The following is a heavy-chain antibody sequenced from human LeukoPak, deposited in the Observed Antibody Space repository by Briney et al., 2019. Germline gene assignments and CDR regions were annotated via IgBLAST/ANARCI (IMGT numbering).Heavy chain of an antibody. Sequence: GGSLRLSCAASGFTVSSNYMSWVRQAPGEGLEWVSLIYSGGNTYYAESVKGRFTISRDNSKNTLYLQMNSLRAEDTAVYYCARVGTIFGMARADSDYWGQGTLVTVSS. J-gene: IGHJ4*02. CDR2: IYSGGNT. CDR1: GFTVSSNY. CDR3: ARVGTIFGMARADSDY. V-gene: IGHV3-53*01. D-gene: IGHD3-3*01.